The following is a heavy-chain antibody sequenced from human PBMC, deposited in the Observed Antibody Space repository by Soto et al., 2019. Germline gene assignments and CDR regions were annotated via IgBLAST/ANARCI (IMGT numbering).Heavy chain of an antibody. J-gene: IGHJ6*02. CDR1: GYTFTSYA. CDR2: INAGNGNT. Sequence: ASVKVSCKASGYTFTSYAMHWVRQAPGQRLEWMGWINAGNGNTKYSQKFQGRVTITRDTSASTAYMELSSLRSEDTAVYYCARGTMIVVVPIKALHAHGMDVWGQGTTVTVSS. CDR3: ARGTMIVVVPIKALHAHGMDV. V-gene: IGHV1-3*01. D-gene: IGHD3-22*01.